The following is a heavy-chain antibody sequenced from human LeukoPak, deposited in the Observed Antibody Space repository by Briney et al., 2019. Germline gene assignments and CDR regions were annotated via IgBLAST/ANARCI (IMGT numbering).Heavy chain of an antibody. V-gene: IGHV3-9*01. CDR2: ISWNSGSI. D-gene: IGHD4-17*01. CDR1: GFTFDDYA. J-gene: IGHJ2*01. CDR3: AKDILTYGDYVGWYFDL. Sequence: GGSLRLSCAASGFTFDDYAMHWVRQAPGKGLEWVSGISWNSGSIGYADSVKGRFTISRDNAKNSLYLQMNSLRAEDTALYYCAKDILTYGDYVGWYFDLWGRGTLVTVSS.